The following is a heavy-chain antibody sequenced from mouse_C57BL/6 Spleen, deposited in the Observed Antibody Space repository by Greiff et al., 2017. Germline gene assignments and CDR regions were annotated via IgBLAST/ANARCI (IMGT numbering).Heavy chain of an antibody. D-gene: IGHD3-2*02. V-gene: IGHV1-55*01. CDR2: IYPGSGSP. Sequence: VQLQQPGAELVKPGASVKMSCKASGYTFTSYWITWVKQRPGQGLEWIGDIYPGSGSPNYNEKFKSKATLTVDTTSSTSYMQLSSLTSEDSAVFYCARSGDSSGLYYFDNWGQGTTLTVSS. J-gene: IGHJ2*01. CDR1: GYTFTSYW. CDR3: ARSGDSSGLYYFDN.